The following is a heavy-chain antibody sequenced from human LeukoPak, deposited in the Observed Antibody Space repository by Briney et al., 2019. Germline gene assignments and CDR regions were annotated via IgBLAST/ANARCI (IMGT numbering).Heavy chain of an antibody. CDR3: ARTRRTYRSGWYGYNFDS. CDR1: GGSISSYY. J-gene: IGHJ4*02. CDR2: IYYSGST. Sequence: PSETLSLTCTVSGGSISSYYWSWIRQPPGKGLEWIGYIYYSGSTNYNPSLKSRVTISVDTSKNQFSLKLSSVTAADTAMYYCARTRRTYRSGWYGYNFDSWGQGTLVTVSS. V-gene: IGHV4-59*08. D-gene: IGHD6-19*01.